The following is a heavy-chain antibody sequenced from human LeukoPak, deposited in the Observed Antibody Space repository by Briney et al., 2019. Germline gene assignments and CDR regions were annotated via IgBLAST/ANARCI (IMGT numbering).Heavy chain of an antibody. D-gene: IGHD1-26*01. Sequence: GGSLRLSCAVSGFTVSSNYMSWVRQAPGTGLEWVSVIYSGGSTDYADFVKGRFTISRDNSKNTLYLQMNSLRAEDTAIYYCARDLNNGSYHWFDPWGQGTLVTVSS. CDR3: ARDLNNGSYHWFDP. CDR2: IYSGGST. CDR1: GFTVSSNY. J-gene: IGHJ5*02. V-gene: IGHV3-66*01.